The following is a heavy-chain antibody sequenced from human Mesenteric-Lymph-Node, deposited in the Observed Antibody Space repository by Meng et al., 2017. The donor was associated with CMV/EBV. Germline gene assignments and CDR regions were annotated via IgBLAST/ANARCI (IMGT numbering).Heavy chain of an antibody. Sequence: LRLSCAASGFTVSSNYMTWVRQAPGKGLEWVSVIYSGGSIYYADSVKGRFIISRDNSKNTLYLQMNSLRAEDTAVYYCASFPGDGYWGQGTLVTVSS. J-gene: IGHJ4*02. CDR2: IYSGGSI. D-gene: IGHD7-27*01. CDR3: ASFPGDGY. CDR1: GFTVSSNY. V-gene: IGHV3-66*01.